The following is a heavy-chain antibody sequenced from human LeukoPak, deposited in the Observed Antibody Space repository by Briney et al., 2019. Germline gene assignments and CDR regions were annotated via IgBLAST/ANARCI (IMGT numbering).Heavy chain of an antibody. CDR1: GGSFSGYY. J-gene: IGHJ6*02. CDR3: VRSGYYNPFNYYYGMDV. D-gene: IGHD3-3*01. V-gene: IGHV4-34*01. Sequence: SETLSLTCAVYGGSFSGYYWSWIRQPPGKGLEWIGEINHSGSTNYNPSLKSRVTMSVDTSKNQFSLKLSSVTAADTAVYYCVRSGYYNPFNYYYGMDVWGQGTTVTVSS. CDR2: INHSGST.